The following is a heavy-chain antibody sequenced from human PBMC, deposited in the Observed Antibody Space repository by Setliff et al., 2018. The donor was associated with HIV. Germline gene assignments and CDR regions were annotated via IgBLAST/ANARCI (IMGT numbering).Heavy chain of an antibody. J-gene: IGHJ3*02. Sequence: SETLSLTCTVSGAYISDGTYYWSWIRQPAGKGLEWIGHIYIRGGTTNYSPSLKSRVTISLDTSKNQFSLILSSVTASDTALYYCARSQETSVAATEIWGQGTMVTVSS. CDR3: ARSQETSVAATEI. CDR2: IYIRGGTT. V-gene: IGHV4-61*09. CDR1: GAYISDGTYY.